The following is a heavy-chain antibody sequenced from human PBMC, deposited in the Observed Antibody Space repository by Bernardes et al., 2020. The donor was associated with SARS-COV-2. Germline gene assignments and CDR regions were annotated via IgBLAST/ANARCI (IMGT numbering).Heavy chain of an antibody. D-gene: IGHD3-22*01. CDR3: ARGGEGFTMIVVLIQPMDV. CDR1: GYTLTSYG. CDR2: ISAYNGDT. J-gene: IGHJ6*02. V-gene: IGHV1-18*01. Sequence: APVEVSCKASGYTLTSYGISWVRQAPGQGLEWMGWISAYNGDTNYAQKFQGRVTMTTDTSTSTAYMELRSLRSDDTAVYYCARGGEGFTMIVVLIQPMDVWGQGTTVTGSS.